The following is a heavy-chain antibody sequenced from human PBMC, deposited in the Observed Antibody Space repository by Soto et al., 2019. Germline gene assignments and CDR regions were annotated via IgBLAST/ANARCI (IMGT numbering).Heavy chain of an antibody. Sequence: QVQLQESGPGLVKPSQSLSLTCTVSGGSITSDDYYWSWIRQPPGRGLEWIGYIFYSGATYYNPSLKSRVTTSLDKSKNQFSLRLASVTAADTAVYYCAREMSYYFDSWGHGTLVTVSS. CDR2: IFYSGAT. J-gene: IGHJ4*01. V-gene: IGHV4-30-4*01. CDR1: GGSITSDDYY. CDR3: AREMSYYFDS.